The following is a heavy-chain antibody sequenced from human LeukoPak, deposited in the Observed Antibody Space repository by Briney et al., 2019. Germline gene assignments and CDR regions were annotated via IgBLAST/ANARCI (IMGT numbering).Heavy chain of an antibody. CDR3: AREGLVNYYDSSGYIDY. CDR1: GFTFSSYA. J-gene: IGHJ4*02. V-gene: IGHV3-30*01. Sequence: PGRSLRLSCAASGFTFSSYAMHWVRQAPGKGLEWVAVISYDGSNKYYADSVKGRFTISRDNSKNTLYLQMNSLRAEDTAVYYCAREGLVNYYDSSGYIDYWGQGILVTVSS. D-gene: IGHD3-22*01. CDR2: ISYDGSNK.